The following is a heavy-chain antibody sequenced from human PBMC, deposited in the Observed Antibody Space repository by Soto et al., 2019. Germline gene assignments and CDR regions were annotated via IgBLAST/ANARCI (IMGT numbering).Heavy chain of an antibody. V-gene: IGHV3-23*01. D-gene: IGHD1-26*01. CDR3: AKDYFATTGPYFFDY. Sequence: VQLLESGGGLVQPGGSLRLSCAASGFTFNNYAMNWVRQAPGKGLEWVSAIRNSGGFTYYADSVKGRFTISRDNSKNTLYLHMNSLRAEDTALYYCAKDYFATTGPYFFDYWGQGTLVTVSS. CDR2: IRNSGGFT. CDR1: GFTFNNYA. J-gene: IGHJ4*02.